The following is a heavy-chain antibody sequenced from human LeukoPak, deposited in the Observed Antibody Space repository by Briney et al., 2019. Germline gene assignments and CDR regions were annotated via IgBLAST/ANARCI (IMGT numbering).Heavy chain of an antibody. CDR2: ISYDGSNK. CDR3: ARAKGGIAVAGVWFDP. V-gene: IGHV3-30*04. Sequence: GRSLRLSCAASGFTFSSYAMHWVRQAPGKGLEWVADISYDGSNKYYADSVKGRFTISRDNSKNTLYLQMSSLRAEDTAVYYCARAKGGIAVAGVWFDPWGQGTLVTVSS. J-gene: IGHJ5*02. CDR1: GFTFSSYA. D-gene: IGHD6-19*01.